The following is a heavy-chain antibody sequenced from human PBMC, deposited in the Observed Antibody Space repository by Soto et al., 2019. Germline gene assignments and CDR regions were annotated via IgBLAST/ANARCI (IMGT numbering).Heavy chain of an antibody. V-gene: IGHV3-30*18. CDR3: AKQGLRNDFWSGYYRGFGGMDV. CDR1: GFTFSSYG. J-gene: IGHJ6*02. Sequence: RLSCAASGFTFSSYGMHCVRQAPGKGLEWVAVISYDGSNKYYADSVKGRFTISRDNSKNTLYLQMNSLRAEDTAVYYCAKQGLRNDFWSGYYRGFGGMDVWGQGTTVTVSS. D-gene: IGHD3-3*01. CDR2: ISYDGSNK.